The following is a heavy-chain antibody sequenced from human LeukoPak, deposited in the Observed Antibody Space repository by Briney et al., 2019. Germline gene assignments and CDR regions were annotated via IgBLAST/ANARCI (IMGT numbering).Heavy chain of an antibody. J-gene: IGHJ4*02. V-gene: IGHV4-4*02. CDR1: GGSISSSNW. CDR3: ARVTITMVRGVTRYYFDY. CDR2: IYHSGST. D-gene: IGHD3-10*01. Sequence: SGTLSLTCAVSGGSISSSNWWSWVRQPPGRGLEWIGEIYHSGSTNYNPSLKSRVTISVDKSKNQFSLKLSSVTAADTAVYYCARVTITMVRGVTRYYFDYWGQGTLVTVSS.